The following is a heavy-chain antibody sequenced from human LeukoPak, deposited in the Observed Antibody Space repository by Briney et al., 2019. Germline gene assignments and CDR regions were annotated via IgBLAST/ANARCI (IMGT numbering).Heavy chain of an antibody. CDR3: AKTRVDCSSTSCYTKVYYFDY. J-gene: IGHJ4*02. CDR1: GFTFSSYA. Sequence: PGGSLRLSCAASGFTFSSYAMSWVRQAPGEGLEWVSAISGSGGSTYYADSVKGRFTISRDNSKNTLYLQMNSLRAEDTAVYYCAKTRVDCSSTSCYTKVYYFDYWGQGTLVTVSS. V-gene: IGHV3-23*01. D-gene: IGHD2-2*02. CDR2: ISGSGGST.